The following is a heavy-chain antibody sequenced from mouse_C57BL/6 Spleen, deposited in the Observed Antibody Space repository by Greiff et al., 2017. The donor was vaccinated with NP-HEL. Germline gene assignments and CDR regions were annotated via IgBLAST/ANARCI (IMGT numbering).Heavy chain of an antibody. CDR1: GFTFSSYG. Sequence: VQLKESGGDLVKPGGSLKLSCAASGFTFSSYGMSWVRQTPDKRLEWVATISSGGSYTYYPDSVKGRFTIARDNAKNTLYLQMSSLKSEDTAMYYCARQGTVVAGFDYWGQGTTLTVSS. V-gene: IGHV5-6*01. CDR2: ISSGGSYT. D-gene: IGHD1-1*01. J-gene: IGHJ2*01. CDR3: ARQGTVVAGFDY.